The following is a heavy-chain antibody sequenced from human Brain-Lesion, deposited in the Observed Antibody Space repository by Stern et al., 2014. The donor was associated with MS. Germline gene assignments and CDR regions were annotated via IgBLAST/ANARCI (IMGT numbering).Heavy chain of an antibody. CDR1: GGSISSSSYY. D-gene: IGHD3-10*01. Sequence: QLVESGPGLVKPSETLSLTCTVSGGSISSSSYYWGWISQPPGKGLEWIGSIYYRGSTYYNPSLKSRVTISIGTSKHHFSLSLSSVTAADTAVYFCAKLWLGELPESTFDYWGQGTLVTVSS. J-gene: IGHJ4*02. V-gene: IGHV4-39*02. CDR3: AKLWLGELPESTFDY. CDR2: IYYRGST.